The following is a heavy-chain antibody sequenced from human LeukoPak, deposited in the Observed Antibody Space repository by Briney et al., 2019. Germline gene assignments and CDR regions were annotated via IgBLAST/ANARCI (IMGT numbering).Heavy chain of an antibody. V-gene: IGHV4-59*08. J-gene: IGHJ4*02. CDR1: GGSMRSYY. Sequence: PSETLSLTCTVSGGSMRSYYWSWIRQPPGKGLEWIGYIYYSGSTIYNPSLKSRVTISLDTSKNQFSLKMNSVTAADTAVYYCARGGSGSRWDYNDYWGQGTLVTVSS. D-gene: IGHD3-10*01. CDR3: ARGGSGSRWDYNDY. CDR2: IYYSGST.